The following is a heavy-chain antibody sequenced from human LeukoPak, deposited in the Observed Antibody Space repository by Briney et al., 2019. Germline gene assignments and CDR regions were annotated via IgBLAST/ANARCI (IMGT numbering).Heavy chain of an antibody. J-gene: IGHJ4*02. CDR2: ISGSGGST. D-gene: IGHD3-3*01. CDR3: AKANTIFGVVMDY. CDR1: GFTFSSYA. Sequence: GGSLRLSCAASGFTFSSYAMSWVRQAPGKGPEWVSAISGSGGSTYYADSVKGRFTISRDNSKNTLYLQMNSLRAEDTAVYYCAKANTIFGVVMDYWGQGTLVTVSS. V-gene: IGHV3-23*01.